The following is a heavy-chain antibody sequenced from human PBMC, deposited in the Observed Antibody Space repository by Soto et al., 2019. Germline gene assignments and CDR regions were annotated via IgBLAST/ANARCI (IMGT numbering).Heavy chain of an antibody. CDR3: ATDLNSSSWSS. CDR1: GGSISSYY. CDR2: IYYSGST. D-gene: IGHD6-13*01. V-gene: IGHV4-59*01. Sequence: SETLSLTCTVSGGSISSYYWSWIRQPPGKGLEWIGYIYYSGSTNYNPSLKSRVTISVDTSKNQFSLKLSSVTAADTAVYYCATDLNSSSWSSWGQGTLVTVSS. J-gene: IGHJ5*02.